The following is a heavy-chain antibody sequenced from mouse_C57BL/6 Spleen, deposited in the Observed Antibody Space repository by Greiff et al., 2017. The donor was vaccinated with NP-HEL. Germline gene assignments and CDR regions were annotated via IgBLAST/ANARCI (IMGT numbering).Heavy chain of an antibody. J-gene: IGHJ1*03. V-gene: IGHV1-82*01. D-gene: IGHD1-1*01. CDR2: IYPGDGDT. CDR3: ARKGYGSRGGDWYFDV. Sequence: QVQLKESGPELVKPGASVKISCKASGYAFSSSWMNWVKQRPGKGLEWIGRIYPGDGDTNYNGKFKGKATLTADKSSSTAYMQLSSLTSEDSAVYFCARKGYGSRGGDWYFDVWGTGTTVTVSS. CDR1: GYAFSSSW.